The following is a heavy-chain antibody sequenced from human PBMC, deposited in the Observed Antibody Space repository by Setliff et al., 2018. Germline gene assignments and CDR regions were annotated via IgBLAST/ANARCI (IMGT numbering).Heavy chain of an antibody. CDR2: ISTGSTNI. D-gene: IGHD3-10*01. CDR3: ARDSTELGHVYYASGSYPIDY. V-gene: IGHV3-21*04. CDR1: GFTFNTYS. Sequence: GESLKISCAASGFTFNTYSMIWLRQAPGTGLEWISSISTGSTNIYYVGSVKGRFTISRDNAKNSLYLQMNSLRAEDTAVYYCARDSTELGHVYYASGSYPIDYWGQGTLVTVSS. J-gene: IGHJ4*02.